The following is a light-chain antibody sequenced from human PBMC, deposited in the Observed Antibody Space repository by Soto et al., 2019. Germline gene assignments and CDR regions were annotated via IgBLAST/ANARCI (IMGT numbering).Light chain of an antibody. J-gene: IGKJ1*01. CDR2: AAS. V-gene: IGKV1-16*01. CDR3: QQYNSYWT. CDR1: QGISSY. Sequence: DIQMTQSPSSVSASVGDRVTITCRAGQGISSYLAWYQQKPGEAPKLLIYAASSLQSGVPSRFSGSGSGTEFTLTISSLQPDDFATYYCQQYNSYWTFGQGTKVDIK.